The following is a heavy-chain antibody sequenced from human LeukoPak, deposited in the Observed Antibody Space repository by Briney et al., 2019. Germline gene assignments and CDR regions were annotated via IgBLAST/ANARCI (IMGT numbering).Heavy chain of an antibody. V-gene: IGHV1-18*01. CDR2: ISAYNGNT. CDR1: GYTFTSYG. D-gene: IGHD2-2*01. J-gene: IGHJ4*02. CDR3: ARDLGAVVPAAIDFDY. Sequence: ASVKVSCKASGYTFTSYGISWVRQAPGQGLEWMGWISAYNGNTNYAQKLKGRVTMTTDTSTSTAYMELRSLRSDDTAVYYCARDLGAVVPAAIDFDYWGQGTLVTVSS.